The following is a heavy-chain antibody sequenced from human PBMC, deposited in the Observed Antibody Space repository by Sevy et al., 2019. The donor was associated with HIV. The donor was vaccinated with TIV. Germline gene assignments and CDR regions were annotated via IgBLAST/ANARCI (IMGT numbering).Heavy chain of an antibody. CDR3: ARGHVVVPGAAPYYYYHMDV. CDR1: GFIFSTYS. J-gene: IGHJ6*03. V-gene: IGHV3-21*01. CDR2: VSSSSGYI. D-gene: IGHD2-2*01. Sequence: GGSLRLSCAASGFIFSTYSMNWVRQAPGKGLEWVSSVSSSSGYIYYADSVKGRLTISRDNAKNSLYLEMNSQRAEDTAVYFCARGHVVVPGAAPYYYYHMDVWGKGTTVTVSS.